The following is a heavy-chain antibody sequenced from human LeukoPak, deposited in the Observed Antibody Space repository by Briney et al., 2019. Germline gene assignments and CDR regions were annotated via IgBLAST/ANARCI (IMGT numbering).Heavy chain of an antibody. Sequence: GGSLRLSCAASGFTFSSYWMSWVRQAPGKGLEWVANIKQDGSEKYYVDSVKGRFTISRDNAKNSLYLQMNSLRAEDTAVYYCAREDSSWTTYYYYGMDVWGQGTTVTVSS. D-gene: IGHD6-13*01. CDR3: AREDSSWTTYYYYGMDV. J-gene: IGHJ6*02. CDR2: IKQDGSEK. V-gene: IGHV3-7*01. CDR1: GFTFSSYW.